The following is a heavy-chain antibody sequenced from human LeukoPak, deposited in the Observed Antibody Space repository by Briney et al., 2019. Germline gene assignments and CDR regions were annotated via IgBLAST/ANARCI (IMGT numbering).Heavy chain of an antibody. D-gene: IGHD4-17*01. Sequence: PGGSLRLSCAASGFTFSSYGMHWVRQAPGKGLEWVAVISYDGSNKYYADSVKGRFTISRDNSKNTLYLQMNSLRAEDTAVYYCAKDRYTVTHSYGMDVWGQGTTVTVSS. J-gene: IGHJ6*02. V-gene: IGHV3-30*18. CDR3: AKDRYTVTHSYGMDV. CDR2: ISYDGSNK. CDR1: GFTFSSYG.